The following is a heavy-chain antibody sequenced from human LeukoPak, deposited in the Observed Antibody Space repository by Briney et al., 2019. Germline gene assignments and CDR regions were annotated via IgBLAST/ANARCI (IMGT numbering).Heavy chain of an antibody. Sequence: ASVKVSCKASGYTFTSYAMNWVRQAPGQGLEWMGWINTNSGNPTNVQGFTGRFVFSLDTYVRTAYLQISSLKAEDTDLYYCARDLAVDQIIDYWGQGTLVTVSS. CDR3: ARDLAVDQIIDY. V-gene: IGHV7-4-1*02. J-gene: IGHJ4*02. D-gene: IGHD5-12*01. CDR1: GYTFTSYA. CDR2: INTNSGNP.